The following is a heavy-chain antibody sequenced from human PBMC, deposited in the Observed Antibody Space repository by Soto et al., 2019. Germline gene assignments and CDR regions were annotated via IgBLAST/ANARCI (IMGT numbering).Heavy chain of an antibody. CDR3: ASAIFDAFDI. J-gene: IGHJ3*02. CDR1: GGSISSGGYY. D-gene: IGHD2-2*02. CDR2: IYYSGST. Sequence: SETLSLTCTVSGGSISSGGYYLSWIRQHPGKGLEWIGYIYYSGSTYYNPSLKSRVTISVDTSENQFPLKLSSVTAADTAVYYCASAIFDAFDIWGQGTMVTVSS. V-gene: IGHV4-31*03.